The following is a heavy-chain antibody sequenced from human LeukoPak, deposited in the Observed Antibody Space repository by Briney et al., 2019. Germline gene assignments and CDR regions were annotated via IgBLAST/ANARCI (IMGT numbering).Heavy chain of an antibody. Sequence: SETLSLTCTVSGGSISSSSYYWGWIRQPPGKGLEWLGSIYYSGSTYYNPSLKSRVTISVDTSKNQFSLKLSSVTAADTAVYYYARVTGGYSYGLLAGYFDYWGQGTLVTVSS. CDR1: GGSISSSSYY. J-gene: IGHJ4*02. V-gene: IGHV4-39*01. CDR3: ARVTGGYSYGLLAGYFDY. D-gene: IGHD5-18*01. CDR2: IYYSGST.